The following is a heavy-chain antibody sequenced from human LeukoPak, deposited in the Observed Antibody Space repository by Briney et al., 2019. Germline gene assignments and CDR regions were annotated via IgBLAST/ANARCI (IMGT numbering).Heavy chain of an antibody. CDR3: ARETYYYGSSYVDY. CDR1: GGSISSGDYY. D-gene: IGHD3-10*01. Sequence: SQTLSLTCTVSGGSISSGDYYWSWIRQPPGKGLEWSGYIFYSGSTYYNPSLKSRVTISVDTSKKQFSLKLSSVTAADTAVYYCARETYYYGSSYVDYWGQGTLVTVSS. V-gene: IGHV4-30-4*01. J-gene: IGHJ4*02. CDR2: IFYSGST.